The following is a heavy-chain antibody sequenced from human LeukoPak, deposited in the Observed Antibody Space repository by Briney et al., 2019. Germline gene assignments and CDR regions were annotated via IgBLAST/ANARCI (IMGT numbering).Heavy chain of an antibody. CDR2: IYYSGST. D-gene: IGHD2-2*01. CDR1: GGSISSGGYY. V-gene: IGHV4-31*03. J-gene: IGHJ5*02. Sequence: SETLSLTCTVSGGSISSGGYYWSWIRQHPGKGLEWIGYIYYSGSTYYNPSLKSRVTISVDTSKNQFSLKLSSVTAADTAVYYCARGRHIVVVPAATTTNWFDPWGQGTLVTVSS. CDR3: ARGRHIVVVPAATTTNWFDP.